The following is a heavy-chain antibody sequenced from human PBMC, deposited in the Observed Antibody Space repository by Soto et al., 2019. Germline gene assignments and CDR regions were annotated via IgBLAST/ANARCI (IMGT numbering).Heavy chain of an antibody. CDR2: IWNDGSNN. Sequence: QVQLVESGGGVVQPGRSLRLSCAASGFTFNNYGMHWVRQAPGKGLEWLAVIWNDGSNNYYANSVKGRFTISRDNSKNTLYLQMNSLSAEDAAVYYCARRQIPPPTRGAANARGGMDVWGQGTTVTVSS. D-gene: IGHD6-25*01. V-gene: IGHV3-33*01. CDR3: ARRQIPPPTRGAANARGGMDV. J-gene: IGHJ6*02. CDR1: GFTFNNYG.